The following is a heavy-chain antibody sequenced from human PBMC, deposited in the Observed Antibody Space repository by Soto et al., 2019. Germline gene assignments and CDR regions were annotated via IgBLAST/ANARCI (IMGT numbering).Heavy chain of an antibody. Sequence: SETLSLTCTVSGGSITNYYWSWIRQPPGKGLEWIGYISYSGITNYNPSLKSRVTISVDSSKNQFSLELTSVTAADTAVYFCARVRDYCSVTTCDYYFDFWGHGTLVTVSS. CDR2: ISYSGIT. D-gene: IGHD2-2*01. CDR1: GGSITNYY. J-gene: IGHJ4*01. V-gene: IGHV4-59*01. CDR3: ARVRDYCSVTTCDYYFDF.